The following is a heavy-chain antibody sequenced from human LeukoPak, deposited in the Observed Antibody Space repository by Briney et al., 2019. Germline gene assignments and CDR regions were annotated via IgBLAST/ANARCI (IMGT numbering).Heavy chain of an antibody. CDR3: ARLRYTGAYCFDY. Sequence: GGSLRLSCAASGFTFTDYSMNWIRQAPGKGREWVSYISISGGSIYYTDSVRCRVTISRDNAKNSLYLQMNSLRAEDTAVYYCARLRYTGAYCFDYWGRGTLVTVSS. CDR2: ISISGGSI. J-gene: IGHJ4*02. V-gene: IGHV3-11*01. D-gene: IGHD4/OR15-4a*01. CDR1: GFTFTDYS.